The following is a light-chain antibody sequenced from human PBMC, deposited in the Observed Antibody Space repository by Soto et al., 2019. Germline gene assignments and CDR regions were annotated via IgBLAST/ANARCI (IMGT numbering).Light chain of an antibody. Sequence: DIQMTQSPSSLSASVGDRVTITCRASQSISGFLNWYQQKPGKAPKFLIFAASNLQSDVPSRFSCSGTETEFTLTISSLQLEDFGTYYCQQSYTVPITFGQGTRLEIK. CDR2: AAS. CDR3: QQSYTVPIT. CDR1: QSISGF. J-gene: IGKJ5*01. V-gene: IGKV1-39*01.